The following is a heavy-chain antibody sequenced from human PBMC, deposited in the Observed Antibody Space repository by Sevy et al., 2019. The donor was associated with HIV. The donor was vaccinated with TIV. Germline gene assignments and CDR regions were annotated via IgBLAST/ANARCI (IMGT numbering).Heavy chain of an antibody. J-gene: IGHJ4*02. Sequence: SETLSLTCTVSGGSISSSSYYWGWIRQPPGKGLEWIGRINYSGSTYYNPSLKSRVTISVDTSKNQFSLKLSSVTAADTAVYYCASVLDYGELYFDYWGQGTLVTVSS. V-gene: IGHV4-39*01. CDR1: GGSISSSSYY. D-gene: IGHD4-17*01. CDR2: INYSGST. CDR3: ASVLDYGELYFDY.